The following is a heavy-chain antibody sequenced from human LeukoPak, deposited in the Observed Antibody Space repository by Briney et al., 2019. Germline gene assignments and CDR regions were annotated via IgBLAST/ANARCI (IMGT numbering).Heavy chain of an antibody. Sequence: ASVKVSCKVSGYTLTGLSMHWVRQAPGKGLEWMGGFDPEDGATIYAQKFQGRVTMTEDTSTDTAYMGLSSLRSEDTAVYYCATVVLYSGYYFDYWGQGTLVTVSS. J-gene: IGHJ4*02. CDR1: GYTLTGLS. V-gene: IGHV1-24*01. CDR2: FDPEDGAT. CDR3: ATVVLYSGYYFDY. D-gene: IGHD5-12*01.